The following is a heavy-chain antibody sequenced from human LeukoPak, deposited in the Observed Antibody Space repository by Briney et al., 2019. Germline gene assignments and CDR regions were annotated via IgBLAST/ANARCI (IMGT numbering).Heavy chain of an antibody. V-gene: IGHV4-59*08. CDR2: IYYSGST. CDR3: ARHSGNSGYGGYFDY. J-gene: IGHJ4*02. Sequence: SETLSLTCTVSGGSISSYYWSWIRQPPGKGLEWIGYIYYSGSTNYNPSLKSRVTISVDTSKNQFSLKLRSVTAADTAVYYCARHSGNSGYGGYFDYWGQGTLVTVSS. CDR1: GGSISSYY. D-gene: IGHD5-12*01.